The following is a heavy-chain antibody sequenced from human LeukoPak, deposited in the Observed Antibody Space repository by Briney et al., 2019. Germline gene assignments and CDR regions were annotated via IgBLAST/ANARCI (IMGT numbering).Heavy chain of an antibody. CDR2: TYYRSKWYI. Sequence: SQTLSLTCAISGDSVSKNSVGWHWIRQSPSRGLEWLGRTYYRSKWYIDYALSVKSRITISPDASKNQFSLQLNSVTPEDTAVYYCARSSSWSWDYWGQGTLVTVSP. CDR1: GDSVSKNSVG. CDR3: ARSSSWSWDY. D-gene: IGHD2-15*01. J-gene: IGHJ4*02. V-gene: IGHV6-1*01.